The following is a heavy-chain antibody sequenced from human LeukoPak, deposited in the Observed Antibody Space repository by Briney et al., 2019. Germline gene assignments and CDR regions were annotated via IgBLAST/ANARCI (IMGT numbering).Heavy chain of an antibody. CDR2: MNPNSGNT. D-gene: IGHD6-19*01. CDR1: GYTFTSYD. V-gene: IGHV1-8*03. Sequence: GASVKVSCKASGYTFTSYDINWVRQATGQGLEWRGWMNPNSGNTGYAQKFQGRVTITRNTSISTAYMELSSLRSEDTAVYYCARGYSSGWSQDLGSDYWGQGTLVTVSS. CDR3: ARGYSSGWSQDLGSDY. J-gene: IGHJ4*02.